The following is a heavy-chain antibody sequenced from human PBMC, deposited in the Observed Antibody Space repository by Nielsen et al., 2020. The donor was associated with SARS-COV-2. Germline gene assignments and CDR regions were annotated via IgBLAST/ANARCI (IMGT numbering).Heavy chain of an antibody. CDR2: IRSKAYGGTT. CDR3: NRDYSNYFYYYYYMDV. D-gene: IGHD4-11*01. Sequence: GGSLRLSCAASKFTFSTYGMHWVRQAPGKGLEWVGFIRSKAYGGTTEYAAAVKGRFTISRDDSKSIAYLQMNSLKTEDTAVYYCNRDYSNYFYYYYYMDVWGKGTTVTVSS. J-gene: IGHJ6*03. V-gene: IGHV3-49*04. CDR1: KFTFSTYG.